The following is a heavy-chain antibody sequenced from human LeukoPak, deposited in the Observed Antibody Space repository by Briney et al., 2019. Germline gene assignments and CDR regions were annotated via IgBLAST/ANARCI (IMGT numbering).Heavy chain of an antibody. CDR3: ARDLNYDSSGREFPD. J-gene: IGHJ4*02. CDR2: IYYSGST. V-gene: IGHV4-30-4*01. CDR1: GGSISSGDYY. D-gene: IGHD3-22*01. Sequence: PSETLSLTCTVSGGSISSGDYYWSWIRQPPGKGLEWIGYIYYSGSTYYNPSLKSRVTISVDTSKNQFSLKLSSVTAADTAVYYCARDLNYDSSGREFPDWGQGTLVTVSS.